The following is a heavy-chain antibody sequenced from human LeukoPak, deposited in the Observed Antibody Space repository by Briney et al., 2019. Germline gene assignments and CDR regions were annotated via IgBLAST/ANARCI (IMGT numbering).Heavy chain of an antibody. Sequence: SETLSLTCTVSGGSISSRKYYWGWIRQPPGTGPEWIGSMYYSGSINYNPSLKSRVTMSVDTSKNQFSLKLASVTAADTAIYYCAKGAGGFSYYNWFDPWGQGTLVTVSS. D-gene: IGHD5-18*01. CDR2: MYYSGSI. CDR1: GGSISSRKYY. J-gene: IGHJ5*02. CDR3: AKGAGGFSYYNWFDP. V-gene: IGHV4-39*07.